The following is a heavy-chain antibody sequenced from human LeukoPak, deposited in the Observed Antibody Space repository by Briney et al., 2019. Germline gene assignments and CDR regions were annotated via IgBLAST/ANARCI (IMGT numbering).Heavy chain of an antibody. J-gene: IGHJ4*02. CDR2: ISSSSSYI. CDR1: GFTFSSYS. Sequence: GGSLRLSCAASGFTFSSYSMNWVRQAPGKGLEWVSSISSSSSYIYFADSVKGRFTIPRDNAKNSLYLQMNSLRAEDTAVYYCARDSDVSYDYWSGYYGWYFDYWGQGTLVIVSS. D-gene: IGHD3-3*01. CDR3: ARDSDVSYDYWSGYYGWYFDY. V-gene: IGHV3-21*01.